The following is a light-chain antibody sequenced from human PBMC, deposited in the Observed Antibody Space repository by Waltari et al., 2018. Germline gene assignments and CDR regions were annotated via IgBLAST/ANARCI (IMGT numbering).Light chain of an antibody. J-gene: IGLJ3*02. V-gene: IGLV1-40*01. CDR1: SSNIGAGYD. CDR3: QSYDSSLSAAV. CDR2: GTS. Sequence: QSVLTQPPSVSGAPGQRVTISCTGTSSNIGAGYDVHWYQQLPGTAPKLLIYGTSTRPSGVHDRFSGSKSGTSASLAITGLQAEDESDYYCQSYDSSLSAAVFGGGTKLTVL.